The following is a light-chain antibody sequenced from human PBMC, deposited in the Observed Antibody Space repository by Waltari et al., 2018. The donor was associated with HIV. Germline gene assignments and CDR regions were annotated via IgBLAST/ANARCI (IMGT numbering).Light chain of an antibody. J-gene: IGKJ2*01. CDR3: QQYNSDFYT. V-gene: IGKV1-5*03. Sequence: IQMTQSPSILSASVGDRITITCRASQNVDSWLAWYQQRPGRAPKLLSYKASTLEHGVPARFTGSGSGTNFTLTINSLHPDDFATYYCQQYNSDFYTFGLGTRLDLK. CDR2: KAS. CDR1: QNVDSW.